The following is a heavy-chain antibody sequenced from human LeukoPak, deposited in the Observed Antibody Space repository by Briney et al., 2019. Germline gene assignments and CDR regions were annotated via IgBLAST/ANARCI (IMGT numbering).Heavy chain of an antibody. Sequence: GGSLRLSCAASGFTFSSYEMNWVRQAPGKGLEWVSYISSSSSTIYYADSVKGRFTISRDNAKNSLYLQMNSLRAEDTAVYYCAGNSDATIWGQGTLVTVSS. CDR3: AGNSDATI. D-gene: IGHD1-1*01. J-gene: IGHJ4*02. CDR1: GFTFSSYE. CDR2: ISSSSSTI. V-gene: IGHV3-48*01.